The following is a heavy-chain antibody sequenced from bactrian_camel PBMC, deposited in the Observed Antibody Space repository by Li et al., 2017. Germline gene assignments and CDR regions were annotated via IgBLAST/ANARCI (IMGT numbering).Heavy chain of an antibody. CDR3: ATGSWAYKY. J-gene: IGHJ4*01. CDR1: GFVFRSHV. V-gene: IGHV3S31*01. Sequence: VQLVESGGGLVQPGGSLRLSCAASGFVFRSHVMTWVRQAPRKGLEWVSTINSGGGTTYYADSVKGRFTFSRDNTKNTLYLQMNSLKTEDAAVYYCATGSWAYKYWGQGTQVTVS. D-gene: IGHD3*01. CDR2: INSGGGTT.